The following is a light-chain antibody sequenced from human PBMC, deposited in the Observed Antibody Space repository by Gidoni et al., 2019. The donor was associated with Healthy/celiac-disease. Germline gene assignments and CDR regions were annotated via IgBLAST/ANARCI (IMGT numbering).Light chain of an antibody. Sequence: DIQMTQSPSSLSAPVGDRVTITCRASQSISSYLNWYQQKPGKAPKLLIYAASSLQSGVPSRFSGSGSGTDFTLTISSLQPEDFATYYCQQSYSTSWTFXQXTKVXIK. CDR2: AAS. J-gene: IGKJ1*01. V-gene: IGKV1-39*01. CDR1: QSISSY. CDR3: QQSYSTSWT.